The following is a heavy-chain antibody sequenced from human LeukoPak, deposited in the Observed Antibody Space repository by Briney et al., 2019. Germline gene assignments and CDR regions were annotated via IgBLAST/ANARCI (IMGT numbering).Heavy chain of an antibody. CDR3: ARRKDEMATIRGPFDI. V-gene: IGHV5-51*01. D-gene: IGHD5-24*01. J-gene: IGHJ3*02. CDR1: GYGFTNYW. CDR2: IYPGDSET. Sequence: GESLRISCKGSGYGFTNYWISWVRQMPGKGLEWMGFIYPGDSETRYSPSFQGQVTISADKSLTTAYLQWSSLKASDTAMYYCARRKDEMATIRGPFDIWGQGTMVTVSP.